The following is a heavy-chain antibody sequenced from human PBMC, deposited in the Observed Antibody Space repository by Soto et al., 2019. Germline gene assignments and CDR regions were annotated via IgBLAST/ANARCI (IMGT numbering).Heavy chain of an antibody. J-gene: IGHJ6*02. CDR1: GSTFSSYT. CDR3: ARRRYCGADCYSKFYYGMDA. CDR2: IIPILGTT. Sequence: QVQLVQSGAEVRKPGSSVKVSCRASGSTFSSYTVNWVRQAPGQGLEWIGRIIPILGTTDYARRFKGRVTITADRSAKTSDMDLTNLRFGHTAVYYCARRRYCGADCYSKFYYGMDAWGQGTTVTVYS. D-gene: IGHD2-21*02. V-gene: IGHV1-69*08.